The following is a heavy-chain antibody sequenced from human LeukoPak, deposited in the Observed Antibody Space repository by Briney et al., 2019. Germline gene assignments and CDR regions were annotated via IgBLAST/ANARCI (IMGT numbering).Heavy chain of an antibody. V-gene: IGHV4-34*01. J-gene: IGHJ3*02. D-gene: IGHD6-19*01. CDR1: GGSFSGYY. CDR2: INHSGST. Sequence: SETLSLTCAVYGGSFSGYYWSWIRQPPGKGLEWIGEINHSGSTNYNPSLKSRVTISVDTSKNQFSLKLSSVTAADTAVYYRASTSPGIAVAGTSTGDAFDIWGQGTMVTVSS. CDR3: ASTSPGIAVAGTSTGDAFDI.